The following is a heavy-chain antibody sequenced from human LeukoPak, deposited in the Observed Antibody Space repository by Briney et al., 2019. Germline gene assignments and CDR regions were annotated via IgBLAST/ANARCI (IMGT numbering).Heavy chain of an antibody. V-gene: IGHV3-23*01. D-gene: IGHD3-22*01. Sequence: GGSLRLSCAASGFTFSSYAMSWVRQAPGKGLEWVSAISGSGGSTYYADSVQGRFTISRDNSKNTLYLQMNSLRAEDTAVYYCAKDVSLNTYYYDSSGYPFDYWGQGTLVTVSP. CDR1: GFTFSSYA. J-gene: IGHJ4*02. CDR2: ISGSGGST. CDR3: AKDVSLNTYYYDSSGYPFDY.